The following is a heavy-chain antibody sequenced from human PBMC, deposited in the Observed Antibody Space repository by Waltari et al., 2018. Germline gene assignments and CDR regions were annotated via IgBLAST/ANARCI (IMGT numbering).Heavy chain of an antibody. CDR1: GGSFSGYY. V-gene: IGHV4-34*01. CDR3: ARGNRYCSGGSCRNYYGMDV. D-gene: IGHD2-15*01. Sequence: QVQLPQWGAGLLKPSETLSLTCAVYGGSFSGYYWSWIRQPPGKGLEWIGEINHSGSTNYNPSLKSRVTISVDTSKNQFSLKLSSVTAADTAVYYCARGNRYCSGGSCRNYYGMDVWGQGTTVTVSS. J-gene: IGHJ6*02. CDR2: INHSGST.